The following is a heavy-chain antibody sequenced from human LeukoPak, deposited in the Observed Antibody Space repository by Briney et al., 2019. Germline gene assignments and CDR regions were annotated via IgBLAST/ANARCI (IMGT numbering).Heavy chain of an antibody. V-gene: IGHV4-4*07. CDR3: ARDDYCSGGSCPLGY. J-gene: IGHJ4*02. D-gene: IGHD2-15*01. CDR1: GGSITSYY. Sequence: SETLSLTCTVSGGSITSYYWSWIRQLAGKGLEWIGRIYSSGTTNYNPSLKSRVTISVDKSKDQFSLNLSSVTAADTAVYYCARDDYCSGGSCPLGYWGQGTLVTVSS. CDR2: IYSSGTT.